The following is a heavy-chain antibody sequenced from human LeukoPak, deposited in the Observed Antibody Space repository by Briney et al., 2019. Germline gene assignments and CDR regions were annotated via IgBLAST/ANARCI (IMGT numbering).Heavy chain of an antibody. CDR1: GLTFSREK. CDR2: ISSSSNTI. V-gene: IGHV3-48*02. CDR3: ARAVDVYTYGYGY. D-gene: IGHD5-18*01. J-gene: IGHJ4*02. Sequence: GGAQRLSCGGCGLTFSREKMKGVGEAPGKGLEWVSYISSSSNTIYYADSVKGRFTISRDNAKNSLYLQMNSLRDEDTAVYHCARAVDVYTYGYGYWGQGTLVTVSS.